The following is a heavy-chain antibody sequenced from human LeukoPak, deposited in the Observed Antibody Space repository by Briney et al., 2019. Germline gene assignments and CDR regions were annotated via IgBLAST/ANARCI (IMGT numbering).Heavy chain of an antibody. Sequence: GGSLRLSCAASGFTFNSYAMSWVRQAPGKGLEWVSAISGSGSSTYYAGSVRGRFTTSRDNSKRTVYLQMNSLRVEDTAVYYCAPLAANIFDYWGQGTLVTASS. CDR2: ISGSGSST. CDR3: APLAANIFDY. D-gene: IGHD6-25*01. J-gene: IGHJ4*02. V-gene: IGHV3-23*01. CDR1: GFTFNSYA.